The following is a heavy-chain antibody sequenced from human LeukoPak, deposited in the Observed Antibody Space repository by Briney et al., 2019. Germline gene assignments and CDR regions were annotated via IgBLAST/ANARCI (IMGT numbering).Heavy chain of an antibody. V-gene: IGHV4-31*03. D-gene: IGHD3-3*01. Sequence: SETLSLTCTVSGGSISSGGYYWSWIRQHPGKGLEWIGYIYYSGSTYYNPSLKSRVTISVDTSKNQFSLKLSSVTAADTAVYYCARSTYDFWSGYYSDAFDIWGQGTMVTVSS. CDR2: IYYSGST. CDR1: GGSISSGGYY. CDR3: ARSTYDFWSGYYSDAFDI. J-gene: IGHJ3*02.